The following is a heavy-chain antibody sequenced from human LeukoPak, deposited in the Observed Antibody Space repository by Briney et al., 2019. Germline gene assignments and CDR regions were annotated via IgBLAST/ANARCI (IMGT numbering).Heavy chain of an antibody. CDR2: IYYSGST. J-gene: IGHJ5*02. CDR3: ARGRWGITMVRGAPPHWFDP. D-gene: IGHD3-10*01. CDR1: GGSISSGGYY. V-gene: IGHV4-31*03. Sequence: PQTLSLTCTVSGGSISSGGYYWSWIRQHPGKGLEWIGYIYYSGSTYYNPSLKSRVTISVDTSKNQFSLKLSSVTAADTAVYYRARGRWGITMVRGAPPHWFDPWGQGTLVTVSS.